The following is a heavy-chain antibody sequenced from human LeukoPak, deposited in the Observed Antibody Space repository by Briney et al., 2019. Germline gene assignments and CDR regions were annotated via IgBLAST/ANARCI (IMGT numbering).Heavy chain of an antibody. CDR3: ARGPFVVINAPDY. Sequence: GGSLRLSCAASGVTLSSYWMTWVRQAPGKGLEWVANIEHHGSEKYYVDSVKGRFTISRDNAKNSLYLQMNSLRAEDTAVYYCARGPFVVINAPDYWGQGTLVTVSS. CDR1: GVTLSSYW. D-gene: IGHD2-21*01. J-gene: IGHJ4*02. V-gene: IGHV3-7*01. CDR2: IEHHGSEK.